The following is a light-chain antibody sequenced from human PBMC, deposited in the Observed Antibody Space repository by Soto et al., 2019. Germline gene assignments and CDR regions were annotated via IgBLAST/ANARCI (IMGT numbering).Light chain of an antibody. CDR2: GAS. J-gene: IGKJ4*01. CDR1: QSVSSD. Sequence: EIVMTQSPATLSVSPGESATLSCRASQSVSSDLAWYQQKPGQAPRLLIYGASTRATGIPARFSGSGSGTEFTLTISSLRSEDFAVYYCQQYNNWPPLTFGGGTKVEIK. CDR3: QQYNNWPPLT. V-gene: IGKV3-15*01.